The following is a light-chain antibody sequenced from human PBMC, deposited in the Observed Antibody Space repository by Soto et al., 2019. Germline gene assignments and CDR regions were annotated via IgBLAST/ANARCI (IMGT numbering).Light chain of an antibody. Sequence: EIVLTQSPGTLCLSAGERATLSCRASQSISSSYLAWYQQKPGQAPRLLIYGASSRATGIPDRFSGSGSGTDFTLTISRLEPEDFAVYYCQQYGSSPRTFGQGTKVEIK. CDR2: GAS. J-gene: IGKJ1*01. CDR3: QQYGSSPRT. CDR1: QSISSSY. V-gene: IGKV3-20*01.